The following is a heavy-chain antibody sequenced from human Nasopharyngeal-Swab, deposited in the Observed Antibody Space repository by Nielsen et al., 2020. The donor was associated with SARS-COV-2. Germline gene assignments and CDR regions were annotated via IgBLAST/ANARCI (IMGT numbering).Heavy chain of an antibody. CDR2: IKQDGSEK. D-gene: IGHD3-3*01. J-gene: IGHJ6*03. Sequence: GESLKISCAAPGFSFSGYWMSWVRQAPGKGLEWVANIKQDGSEKYYVDSVRGRFTISRDNAKNSVFLQMSSLGAEDTAVYYCARDKGDYDFLSGYQNFCYYMDVWGKGATVTVPS. CDR3: ARDKGDYDFLSGYQNFCYYMDV. CDR1: GFSFSGYW. V-gene: IGHV3-7*03.